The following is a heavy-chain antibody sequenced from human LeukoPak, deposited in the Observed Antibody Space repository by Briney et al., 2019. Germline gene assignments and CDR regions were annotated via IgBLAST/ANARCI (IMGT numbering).Heavy chain of an antibody. CDR3: ARGGGGPTSYYYYYYMDV. V-gene: IGHV1-46*01. D-gene: IGHD2-15*01. Sequence: ASVKVSCKAFGYTFTSNYMHWVRQAPGQGPEWMGVISPSGGSTTYAQKFQGRVTLTRDMSTSTDYLELSSLRSEDTAVYYCARGGGGPTSYYYYYYMDVWGKGTTVTVSS. CDR2: ISPSGGST. J-gene: IGHJ6*03. CDR1: GYTFTSNY.